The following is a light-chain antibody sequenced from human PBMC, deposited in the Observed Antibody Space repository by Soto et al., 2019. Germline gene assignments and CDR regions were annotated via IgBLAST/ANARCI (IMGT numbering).Light chain of an antibody. CDR1: QSVSIN. J-gene: IGKJ4*01. CDR3: QQYNNWPLT. V-gene: IGKV3-15*01. CDR2: GAS. Sequence: EILMTQSPAILSVSPGERATLSCRASQSVSINLPWYQQKPVQVPRLLIYGASSRATGIPARFSGSGSGTDFTLTISSLQSEDFAVYYCQQYNNWPLTFGGGTKVDNK.